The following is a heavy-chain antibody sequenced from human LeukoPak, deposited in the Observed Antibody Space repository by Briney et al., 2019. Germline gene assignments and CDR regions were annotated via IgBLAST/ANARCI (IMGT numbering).Heavy chain of an antibody. CDR2: INHSGST. D-gene: IGHD3-3*01. J-gene: IGHJ5*02. Sequence: PSETLSLTCTVSGYSISSGYYWGWIRQPPGKGLEWIASINHSGSTYYNPSLKSRVTISVDTSKNQFSLKLSSVTAADTAVYYCARDGRIRFPVTNWFDPWGQGTLVTVSS. CDR3: ARDGRIRFPVTNWFDP. V-gene: IGHV4-38-2*02. CDR1: GYSISSGYY.